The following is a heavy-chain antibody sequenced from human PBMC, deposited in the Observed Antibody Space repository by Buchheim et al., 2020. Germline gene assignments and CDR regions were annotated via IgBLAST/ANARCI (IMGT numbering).Heavy chain of an antibody. Sequence: QLQLQESGPGLVKPSETLSLTCTVSGGSISSSSYYWGWIRQPPGKGLEWIGSIYYTGSTYYNPSPKSRITISVATSKHPFSLKLSSVTAADTAVYYCARPDMTTVSFDYWGQGTL. J-gene: IGHJ4*02. CDR2: IYYTGST. D-gene: IGHD4-17*01. CDR1: GGSISSSSYY. CDR3: ARPDMTTVSFDY. V-gene: IGHV4-39*01.